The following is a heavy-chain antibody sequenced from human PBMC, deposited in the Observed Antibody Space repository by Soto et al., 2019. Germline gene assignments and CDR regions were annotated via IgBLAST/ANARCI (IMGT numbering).Heavy chain of an antibody. V-gene: IGHV4-4*07. J-gene: IGHJ6*02. CDR1: GGSFSDYS. D-gene: IGHD6-19*01. CDR3: ARDREAGYNFYYGMDV. Sequence: SETLSLTCAVYGGSFSDYSWTWIRQPAGKGLEWIGRIYTSASINYNPSLRGRVTLSVDTSTNQVSLKLASVTAADTAVYYCARDREAGYNFYYGMDVWGQGTTVTVSS. CDR2: IYTSASI.